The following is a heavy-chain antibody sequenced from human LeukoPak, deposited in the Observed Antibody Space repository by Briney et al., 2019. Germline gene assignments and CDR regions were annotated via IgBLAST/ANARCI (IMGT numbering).Heavy chain of an antibody. D-gene: IGHD1-14*01. CDR1: GESSSDYY. CDR3: ARNPDSDHFDY. Sequence: SETLSLTCAVYGESSSDYYWSWIRQPPGKGLEWIGEIPHSGSTNYNPSLKSRVTMSLDTSKNQFSLNLTSVTAADTAVYYCARNPDSDHFDYWGQGTLVTVSS. J-gene: IGHJ4*02. CDR2: IPHSGST. V-gene: IGHV4-34*01.